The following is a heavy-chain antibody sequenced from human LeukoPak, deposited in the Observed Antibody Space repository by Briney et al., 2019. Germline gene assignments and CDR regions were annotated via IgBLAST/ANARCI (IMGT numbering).Heavy chain of an antibody. CDR1: GCTFSSYA. CDR2: IIPIFGTA. V-gene: IGHV1-69*05. J-gene: IGHJ4*02. Sequence: SVKVSCKASGCTFSSYAISWVRQAPGQGLGWMGGIIPIFGTANYAQKFQGRVTITTDESTSTAYMELSSPRSEDTAVYYCARGLDPYSSGYLDYWGQGTLVTVSS. CDR3: ARGLDPYSSGYLDY. D-gene: IGHD6-19*01.